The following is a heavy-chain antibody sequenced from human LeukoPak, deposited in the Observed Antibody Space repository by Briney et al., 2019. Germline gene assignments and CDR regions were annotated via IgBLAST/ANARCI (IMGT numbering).Heavy chain of an antibody. CDR2: ISGSGGST. J-gene: IGHJ4*02. V-gene: IGHV3-23*01. Sequence: GGSLRLSCAASGFTFSSYAMSWVRQAPGKGLEWVSAISGSGGSTYYADSVKGRFTISRDNAKNTLYLQMNSLRAEDTAVYYCARVWENSHGYGYWGQGTLVTVSS. D-gene: IGHD5-18*01. CDR1: GFTFSSYA. CDR3: ARVWENSHGYGY.